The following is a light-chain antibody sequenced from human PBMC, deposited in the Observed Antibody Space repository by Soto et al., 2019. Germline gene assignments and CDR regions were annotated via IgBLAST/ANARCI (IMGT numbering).Light chain of an antibody. CDR3: QQYDNSLYT. V-gene: IGKV3-20*01. Sequence: EIVLTQSPGTLSLSPGERVTLSCRASQSVSSTYLAWYQQKPGQAPRLLIYGASSRATGITDRFSGSGSGTDITLTISRLEPEDFAVYYCQQYDNSLYTFGQGTKLEIK. J-gene: IGKJ2*01. CDR1: QSVSSTY. CDR2: GAS.